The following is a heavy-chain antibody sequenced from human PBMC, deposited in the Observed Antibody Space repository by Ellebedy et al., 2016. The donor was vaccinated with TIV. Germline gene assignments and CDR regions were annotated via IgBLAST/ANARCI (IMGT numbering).Heavy chain of an antibody. V-gene: IGHV3-7*01. CDR2: IRQEGDEI. Sequence: PGGSLRLSCAACGFNFRSYWMVWVRQAPGKGLEWVAKIRQEGDEIYYVESVKGRFTISRDNAKNSLFLQMNSLRVEDTAVYYCARRASYGDYAVQVNPWFDPWGQGTLVTVSS. J-gene: IGHJ5*02. D-gene: IGHD4-17*01. CDR3: ARRASYGDYAVQVNPWFDP. CDR1: GFNFRSYW.